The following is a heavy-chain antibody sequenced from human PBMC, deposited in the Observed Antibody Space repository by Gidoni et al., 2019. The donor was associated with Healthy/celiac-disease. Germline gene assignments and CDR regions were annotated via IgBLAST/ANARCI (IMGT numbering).Heavy chain of an antibody. J-gene: IGHJ4*02. D-gene: IGHD6-19*01. CDR2: IYYSGSP. Sequence: QLQLQESGPGLVKPSETLSLTCTVSGGSISSSSYYWGWIRQPPGKGLEWIGRIYYSGSPSDNPSLKSRVTISVDTSKNQFFLKLSSVTAGDTAVYYCRRSSGAIDYWGQGTLVTVSS. CDR1: GGSISSSSYY. V-gene: IGHV4-39*01. CDR3: RRSSGAIDY.